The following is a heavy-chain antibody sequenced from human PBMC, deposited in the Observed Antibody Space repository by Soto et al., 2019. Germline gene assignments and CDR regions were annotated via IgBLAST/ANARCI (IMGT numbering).Heavy chain of an antibody. J-gene: IGHJ6*02. CDR1: GGSISSYY. V-gene: IGHV4-59*01. CDR2: IYYSGST. D-gene: IGHD6-19*01. CDR3: ARDGSGIAVAQGMDV. Sequence: QVQLQESGPGLVKPSETLSLTCTVSGGSISSYYWSWIRQPPGKGLEWIGYIYYSGSTNYNPSLKSRVTISVDTSKNQFSLKLSSVTAADTAVYYCARDGSGIAVAQGMDVWGQGTTVTVSS.